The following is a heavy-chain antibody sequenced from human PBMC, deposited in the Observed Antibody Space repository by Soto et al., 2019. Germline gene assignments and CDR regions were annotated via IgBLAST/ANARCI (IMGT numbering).Heavy chain of an antibody. CDR1: RGSISSSNW. V-gene: IGHV4-4*02. J-gene: IGHJ6*02. Sequence: SETLSPTCSVSRGSISSSNWGCWVRQPPGEGLEWIGEIYHSGSTNYNPSLKSRVTISVDKSKNQFSLKLSSVTAADTAVYYCARAGSSGSGSYVPFNYCYYGMDVWGQGTTVS. D-gene: IGHD3-10*01. CDR2: IYHSGST. CDR3: ARAGSSGSGSYVPFNYCYYGMDV.